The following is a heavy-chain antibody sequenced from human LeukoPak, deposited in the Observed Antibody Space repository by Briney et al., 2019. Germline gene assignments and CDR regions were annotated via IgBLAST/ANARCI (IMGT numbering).Heavy chain of an antibody. V-gene: IGHV1-8*01. D-gene: IGHD3-10*01. CDR2: MNPNSGNT. CDR3: ARGVEVLLWFGESFYGMDV. Sequence: GASVKVSCKASGYTFTSYDINWVRQATGQGLEWMGWMNPNSGNTGYAQKFQGRVTMTRNTSISTAYMELSSLRSEDTAVYYCARGVEVLLWFGESFYGMDVWGQGTTVTVSS. J-gene: IGHJ6*02. CDR1: GYTFTSYD.